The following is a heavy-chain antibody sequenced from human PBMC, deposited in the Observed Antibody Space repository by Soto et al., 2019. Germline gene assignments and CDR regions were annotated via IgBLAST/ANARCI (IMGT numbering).Heavy chain of an antibody. CDR1: GFSFSKYA. CDR2: ITGSGGTI. D-gene: IGHD2-21*02. Sequence: DVQLLESGGGLVQPGGSLRLSCAASGFSFSKYAMIWVRQAPGKGQEWVSGITGSGGTIEYAASVKGRFTISRDNSKNTVDLKMNSLRAADTAMYYCAKDAVPGDGLWLVADWGPGTLVTVS. V-gene: IGHV3-23*01. J-gene: IGHJ4*02. CDR3: AKDAVPGDGLWLVAD.